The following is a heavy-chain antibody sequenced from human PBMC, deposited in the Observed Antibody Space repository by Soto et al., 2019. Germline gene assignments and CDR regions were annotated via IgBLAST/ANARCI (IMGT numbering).Heavy chain of an antibody. CDR2: ISWNSGSI. D-gene: IGHD6-19*01. CDR1: GFTFDDYA. V-gene: IGHV3-9*01. Sequence: TGGSLRLSCAASGFTFDDYAMHWVRQAPGKGLEWVSGISWNSGSIGYADSVKGRFTISRDNAKNSLYLQMNSLRAEDTALYYCAKATRGGYSSGWYGHYYYYGMDVWGQGTTVTVSS. CDR3: AKATRGGYSSGWYGHYYYYGMDV. J-gene: IGHJ6*02.